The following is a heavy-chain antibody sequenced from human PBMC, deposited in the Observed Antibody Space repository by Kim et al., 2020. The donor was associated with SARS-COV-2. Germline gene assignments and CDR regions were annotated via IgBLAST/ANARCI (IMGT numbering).Heavy chain of an antibody. Sequence: GGSLRLSCAASGFTFSNYGMHWVRQAPGRGLEWVAVISYDGSNKYYADSVGGRFTISRDNSKNTLYLQMNSLRPEDTAVYYCAKEIDGRGGGFDYWGQGTLVTVSS. D-gene: IGHD3-10*01. CDR1: GFTFSNYG. CDR2: ISYDGSNK. CDR3: AKEIDGRGGGFDY. J-gene: IGHJ4*02. V-gene: IGHV3-30*18.